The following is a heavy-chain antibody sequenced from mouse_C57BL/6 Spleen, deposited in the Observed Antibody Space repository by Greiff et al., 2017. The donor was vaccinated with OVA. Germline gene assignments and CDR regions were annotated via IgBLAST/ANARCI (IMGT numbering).Heavy chain of an antibody. V-gene: IGHV1-55*01. J-gene: IGHJ3*01. D-gene: IGHD1-1*01. CDR3: ARGYYYGSSPFAY. CDR1: GYTFTSYW. Sequence: VKLMESGAELVKPGASVKMSCKASGYTFTSYWITWVKQRPGQGLEWIGDIYPGSGSTNYNEKFKSKATLTVDTSSSTAYMQLSSLTSEDSAVYYCARGYYYGSSPFAYWGQGTLVTVSA. CDR2: IYPGSGST.